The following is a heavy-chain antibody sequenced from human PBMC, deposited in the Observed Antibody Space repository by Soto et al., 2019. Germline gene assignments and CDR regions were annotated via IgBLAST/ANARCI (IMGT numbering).Heavy chain of an antibody. CDR1: GFTFISYA. V-gene: IGHV3-23*01. D-gene: IGHD3-22*01. Sequence: LRLSCAASGFTFISYAMSWVRQAPGKGLEWVSAISGSGGSTYYADSVKGRFTISRDNSKNTLYLQMNSLRAEDTAVYYCAKDIIVTMIPVPTFDLWGQGTMVTVSS. CDR2: ISGSGGST. J-gene: IGHJ3*01. CDR3: AKDIIVTMIPVPTFDL.